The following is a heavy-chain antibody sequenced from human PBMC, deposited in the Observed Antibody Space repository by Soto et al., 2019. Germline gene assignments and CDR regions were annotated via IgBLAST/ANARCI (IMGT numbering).Heavy chain of an antibody. CDR1: GFTFSSYG. D-gene: IGHD2-2*01. Sequence: ESGGGVVQPGRSLRLSCAASGFTFSSYGMHWVRQAPGKGLEWVAVIWYDGSNKYYADSVKGRFTISRDNSKNTLYLQMNSLRAEDTAVYYCARGTTYLALDYWGQGTLVTVSS. V-gene: IGHV3-33*01. CDR2: IWYDGSNK. CDR3: ARGTTYLALDY. J-gene: IGHJ4*02.